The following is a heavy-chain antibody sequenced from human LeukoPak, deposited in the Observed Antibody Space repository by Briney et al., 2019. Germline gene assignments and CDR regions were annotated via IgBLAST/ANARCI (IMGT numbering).Heavy chain of an antibody. CDR3: GTWTTVASYFDY. D-gene: IGHD4-17*01. V-gene: IGHV3-7*02. CDR1: GFTFNNYW. J-gene: IGHJ4*02. CDR2: IKQGGSEK. Sequence: GGSLRHSCAASGFTFNNYWMNWVRQAPGKGLEWVAMIKQGGSEKYYVDSVKGRFTISRDNAKNSLYLQMNSLRAEDTAVYYCGTWTTVASYFDYWGQGTLVTVSS.